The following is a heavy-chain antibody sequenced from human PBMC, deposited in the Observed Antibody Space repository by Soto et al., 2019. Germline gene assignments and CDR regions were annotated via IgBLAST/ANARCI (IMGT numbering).Heavy chain of an antibody. CDR3: AKDLYYDFWSGYSYYYGMDV. Sequence: GGSLRLSCAASGFTFSSYGMHWVRQAPGKGLEWVAVISYDGSNKYYADSVKGRFTISRDNSKNTLCLQMNSLRAEDTAVYYCAKDLYYDFWSGYSYYYGMDVWGQGTTVTVSS. J-gene: IGHJ6*02. V-gene: IGHV3-30*18. CDR2: ISYDGSNK. D-gene: IGHD3-3*01. CDR1: GFTFSSYG.